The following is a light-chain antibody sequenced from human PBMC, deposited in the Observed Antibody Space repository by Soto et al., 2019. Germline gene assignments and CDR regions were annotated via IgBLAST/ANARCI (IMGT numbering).Light chain of an antibody. CDR1: QSISRQ. Sequence: DIQMTQSPSTLSASVGDRVSITCRASQSISRQLAWYQQKPGKAPNLLIYQASNLETGVPSRFTGSGSGTEFTLTISSLQPDELAPYSCLQYQSYWTFGQGTKVEVK. J-gene: IGKJ1*01. V-gene: IGKV1-5*03. CDR2: QAS. CDR3: LQYQSYWT.